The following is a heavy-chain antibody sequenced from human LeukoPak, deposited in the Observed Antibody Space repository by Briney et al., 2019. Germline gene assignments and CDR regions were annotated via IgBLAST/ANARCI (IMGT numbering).Heavy chain of an antibody. D-gene: IGHD3-3*01. Sequence: GGSLRLSCAASGFTVSSNYMSWVRQAPGKGLEWVSVIYSGGSTYYADSVKGRFTISRDNAKNSLYLQMNSLRAEDTAVYYCARDRFGWAFDIWGQGTMVTVSS. V-gene: IGHV3-66*01. J-gene: IGHJ3*02. CDR3: ARDRFGWAFDI. CDR2: IYSGGST. CDR1: GFTVSSNY.